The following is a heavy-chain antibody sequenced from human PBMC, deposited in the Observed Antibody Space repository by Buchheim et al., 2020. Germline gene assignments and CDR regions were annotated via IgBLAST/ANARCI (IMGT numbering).Heavy chain of an antibody. CDR3: AKLGIAAAGPFDY. CDR1: GFTFSSYG. CDR2: ISYDGSNK. J-gene: IGHJ4*02. D-gene: IGHD6-13*01. V-gene: IGHV3-30*18. Sequence: QVQLVESGGGVVQPGRSLRLSCAASGFTFSSYGMHWVRQAPGKGLEWVAVISYDGSNKYYADSVKGRFTIPRDNSKNTLYLQTNSLRAEDTAVYYCAKLGIAAAGPFDYWGQGTL.